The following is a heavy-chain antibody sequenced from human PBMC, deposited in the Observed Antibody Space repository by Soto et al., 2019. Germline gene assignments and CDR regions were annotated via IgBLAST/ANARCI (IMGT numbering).Heavy chain of an antibody. J-gene: IGHJ4*02. Sequence: SETLSLTCTVSGGPIINGDSYLNWIRQHPEKGLEWMGYINYRGTTNYNPALKSRIIISIDTSKNQFTLRLTSVTAADTAVYYCARDAPGAAPYWGQGTLVTVSS. CDR3: ARDAPGAAPY. CDR2: INYRGTT. CDR1: GGPIINGDSY. D-gene: IGHD6-13*01. V-gene: IGHV4-31*03.